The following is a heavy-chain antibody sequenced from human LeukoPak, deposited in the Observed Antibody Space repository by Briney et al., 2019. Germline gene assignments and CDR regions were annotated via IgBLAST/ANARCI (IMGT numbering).Heavy chain of an antibody. J-gene: IGHJ4*02. D-gene: IGHD3-10*01. CDR3: ARVAGYPPAWYGGGDDY. V-gene: IGHV7-4-1*02. Sequence: ASVEVSCKASGYTFISYALSWVRQAPGQGLEWMGWINIETGNPTYAQGFTGRFVFSLDTSVSTAYLQISSLKVDDTAVYYCARVAGYPPAWYGGGDDYWGQGTLVTVSS. CDR1: GYTFISYA. CDR2: INIETGNP.